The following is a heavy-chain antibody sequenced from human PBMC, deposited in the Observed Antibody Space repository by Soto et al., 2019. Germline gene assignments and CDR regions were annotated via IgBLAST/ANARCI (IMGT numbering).Heavy chain of an antibody. CDR3: ARVHRIAAAGFDP. V-gene: IGHV1-3*01. CDR2: INAGNGNT. J-gene: IGHJ5*02. D-gene: IGHD6-13*01. CDR1: GYTFTNYA. Sequence: VASVKVSCKASGYTFTNYAIQWVRQAPGQSLEWLGWINAGNGNTRYSQKFQGRVTITRDTSTSTVYMELSSLRSEDTAVYYCARVHRIAAAGFDPWGQGTLVTVSS.